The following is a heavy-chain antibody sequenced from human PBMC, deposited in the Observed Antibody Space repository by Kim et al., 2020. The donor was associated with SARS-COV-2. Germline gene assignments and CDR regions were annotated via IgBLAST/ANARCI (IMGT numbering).Heavy chain of an antibody. Sequence: GGSLRLSCAASGFTFSSYSMNWVRQAPGKGLEWVSSISSSSSYIYYADSVKGRFTISRDNAKNSLYLQMNSLRAEDTAVYYCARADYDILIYYYYGMDVWGQGTTVTVSS. CDR1: GFTFSSYS. CDR2: ISSSSSYI. J-gene: IGHJ6*02. CDR3: ARADYDILIYYYYGMDV. V-gene: IGHV3-21*01. D-gene: IGHD3-9*01.